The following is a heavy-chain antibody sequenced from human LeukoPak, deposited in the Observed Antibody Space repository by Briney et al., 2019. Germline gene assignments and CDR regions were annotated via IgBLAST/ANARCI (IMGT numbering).Heavy chain of an antibody. CDR2: IIPIFGTA. Sequence: SVKVSCKASGGTFSSYAISWVRQAPGQGLEWMGGIIPIFGTANYAQKFQGRVTITADESTSTAYMELSSLRSEDTAVYYCVRDPDDDFWSGPFDYWGQGTLVTVSS. J-gene: IGHJ4*02. CDR1: GGTFSSYA. CDR3: VRDPDDDFWSGPFDY. V-gene: IGHV1-69*01. D-gene: IGHD3-3*01.